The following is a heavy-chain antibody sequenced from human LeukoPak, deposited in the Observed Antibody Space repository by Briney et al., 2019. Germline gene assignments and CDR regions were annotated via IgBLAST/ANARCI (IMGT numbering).Heavy chain of an antibody. V-gene: IGHV4-31*03. Sequence: SQTLSLTCTVSGGSISSGGYYWTWIRQHPGKGPEWIGYIYYSGSTYFNPSLKTRATMSVDTSKNQFSLKLSSVTAADTAVYYCARGHDGGLGYWGQGTLVTVSS. CDR3: ARGHDGGLGY. J-gene: IGHJ4*02. D-gene: IGHD4-23*01. CDR1: GGSISSGGYY. CDR2: IYYSGST.